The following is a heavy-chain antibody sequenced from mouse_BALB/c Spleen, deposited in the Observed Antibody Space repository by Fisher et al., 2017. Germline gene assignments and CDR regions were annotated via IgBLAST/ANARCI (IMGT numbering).Heavy chain of an antibody. D-gene: IGHD1-1*01. Sequence: KFKGKATLTADKSSSTVYMELSRLTSEDSAVYFCARHEGYYPSMDYWGQGTSVTVSS. J-gene: IGHJ4*01. CDR3: ARHEGYYPSMDY. V-gene: IGHV1-62-2*01.